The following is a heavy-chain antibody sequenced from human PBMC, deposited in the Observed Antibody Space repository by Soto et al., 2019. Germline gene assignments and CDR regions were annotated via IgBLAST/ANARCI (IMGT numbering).Heavy chain of an antibody. V-gene: IGHV3-7*01. Sequence: PGGSPRLSCAASGFTFSIYAVSWVRQAPGKGLEWVANIKQDGSEKYYVDSVKGRFTISRDNAKNSLYLQMNSLRAEDTAVYYCARTVAGIFDYWGQGTLVTVSS. CDR1: GFTFSIYA. J-gene: IGHJ4*02. CDR3: ARTVAGIFDY. D-gene: IGHD6-19*01. CDR2: IKQDGSEK.